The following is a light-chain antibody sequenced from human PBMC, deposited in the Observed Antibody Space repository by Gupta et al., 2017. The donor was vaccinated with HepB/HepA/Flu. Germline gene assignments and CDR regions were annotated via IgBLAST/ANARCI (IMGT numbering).Light chain of an antibody. CDR3: QQRSKWPIT. CDR1: GGIRYY. J-gene: IGKJ4*01. CDR2: DAS. V-gene: IGKV3-11*01. Sequence: IVLTQARATLSLSPGEIATLSCRASGGIRYYLGWYQQKPGQAPRLVIDDASNRAPGIPARFSGSGSGTDFTLTISRLEPEDFAVYYCQQRSKWPITFGGGTKVEIK.